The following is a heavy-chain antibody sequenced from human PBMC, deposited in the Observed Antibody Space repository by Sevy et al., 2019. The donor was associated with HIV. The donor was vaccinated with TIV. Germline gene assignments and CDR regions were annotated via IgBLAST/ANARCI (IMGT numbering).Heavy chain of an antibody. D-gene: IGHD1-26*01. J-gene: IGHJ4*02. CDR2: IYYNGHI. Sequence: SETLSLTCTVSGGSITSLYWNWIRQPPGKGLEWIANIYYNGHIHYNPSLKSRVTLSLDTSKNQFSLRLSSVTAADTAMYYCAGENAWGRGYSWGQGTLVNVSS. CDR3: AGENAWGRGYS. CDR1: GGSITSLY. V-gene: IGHV4-59*08.